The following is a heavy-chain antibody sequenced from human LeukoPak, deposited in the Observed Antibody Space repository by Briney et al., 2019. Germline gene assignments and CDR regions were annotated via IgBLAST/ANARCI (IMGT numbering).Heavy chain of an antibody. CDR2: ISYDGSNK. CDR3: AREVPGRWFGNWFDP. J-gene: IGHJ5*02. Sequence: PGGSLRLSCAASGFTFSSYAMHWVRQAPGKGLEWVAVISYDGSNKYYADSVKGRFTISRDNSKNTLYLQMNSLRAEDTAVYYCAREVPGRWFGNWFDPWGQGTLVTVSS. D-gene: IGHD3-10*01. V-gene: IGHV3-30-3*01. CDR1: GFTFSSYA.